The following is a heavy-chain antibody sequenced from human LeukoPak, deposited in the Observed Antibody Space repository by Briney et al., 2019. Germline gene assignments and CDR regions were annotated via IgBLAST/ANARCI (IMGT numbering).Heavy chain of an antibody. CDR3: VRDWFSCDSRTYRKGFDF. D-gene: IGHD2-21*01. CDR1: GASINNYY. Sequence: SETLSLTCSVSGASINNYYWSWIRQSAGKGLEWIGRINVRGNTDYNPSLKSRLTMAVDMSRKQFSLRLTSVTAADTAVYYCVRDWFSCDSRTYRKGFDFWGKGTLVTVSS. V-gene: IGHV4-4*07. J-gene: IGHJ4*02. CDR2: INVRGNT.